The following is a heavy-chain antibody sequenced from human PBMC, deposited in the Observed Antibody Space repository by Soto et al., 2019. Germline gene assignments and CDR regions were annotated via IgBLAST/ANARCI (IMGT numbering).Heavy chain of an antibody. CDR3: AKDRGGFSGGWEYFAY. CDR1: GFTFAGYST. V-gene: IGHV3-23*01. J-gene: IGHJ4*02. D-gene: IGHD6-19*01. CDR2: ISRSSRST. Sequence: GGSLRLSCAASGFTFAGYSTMSWVCQAPGKGLELVSSISRSSRSTYYAVSVKGRFTISRDNSKNSLYLQLNALSAEDTAFYYCAKDRGGFSGGWEYFAYWGQGALVTGSS.